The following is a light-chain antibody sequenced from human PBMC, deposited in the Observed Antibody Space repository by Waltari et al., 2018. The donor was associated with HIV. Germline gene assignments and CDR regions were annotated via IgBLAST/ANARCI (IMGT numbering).Light chain of an antibody. CDR3: AVWDRGLTGLV. CDR2: SNN. J-gene: IGLJ2*01. Sequence: QSMVTQPPSASGTPGQGVTISCPGHSPHIGLHHVAWYQPVPGMAPKLLSYSNNQRPSGVPDRFSGSKSGTSASLAISGLQSEDEADYYCAVWDRGLTGLVFGGGTKLTVL. V-gene: IGLV1-44*01. CDR1: SPHIGLHH.